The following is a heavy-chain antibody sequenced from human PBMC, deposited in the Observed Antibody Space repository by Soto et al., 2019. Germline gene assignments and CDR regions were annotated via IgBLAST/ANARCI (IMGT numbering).Heavy chain of an antibody. D-gene: IGHD3-3*01. CDR2: VTQDGGS. CDR1: GFNLSAYT. J-gene: IGHJ4*01. V-gene: IGHV3-23*01. CDR3: AKDRQPDGFWPFDH. Sequence: EVQLLESGGGLVQPGGSLRLSCAASGFNLSAYTMSWVRQAPGKGLEWVSGVTQDGGSLYADSVRGRCTISRDNSMNTVYLQRYTMRTDATAMYYCAKDRQPDGFWPFDHGGQGTLIIVSS.